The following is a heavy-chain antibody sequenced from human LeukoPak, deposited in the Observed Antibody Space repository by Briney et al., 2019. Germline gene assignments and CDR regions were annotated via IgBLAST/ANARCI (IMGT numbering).Heavy chain of an antibody. J-gene: IGHJ3*02. Sequence: PGGSLRLSCAASGFTFSSYAMNWVRQAPGKGLEWVSSISSSSTYIYYADSVKGRFTISRDNAKNSLYLQMNSLRAEDTAVYYCAREIGYGSGSYYGPDGFDIWGQGTMVTVSS. CDR2: ISSSSTYI. CDR1: GFTFSSYA. D-gene: IGHD3-10*01. CDR3: AREIGYGSGSYYGPDGFDI. V-gene: IGHV3-21*06.